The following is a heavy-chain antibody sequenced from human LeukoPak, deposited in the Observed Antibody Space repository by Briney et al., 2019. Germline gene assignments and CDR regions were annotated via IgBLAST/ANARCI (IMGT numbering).Heavy chain of an antibody. Sequence: GESLKISCQGSGYSFTNYWIAWVRQMPGKGLEWMGINYPGDSDTKYSPSFQGQVTISADKSITTAYLQWSSLKASDTAMYYCARQESGLRWQTFDYWGQGTLVTVSS. CDR2: NYPGDSDT. CDR3: ARQESGLRWQTFDY. CDR1: GYSFTNYW. D-gene: IGHD4-23*01. J-gene: IGHJ4*02. V-gene: IGHV5-51*01.